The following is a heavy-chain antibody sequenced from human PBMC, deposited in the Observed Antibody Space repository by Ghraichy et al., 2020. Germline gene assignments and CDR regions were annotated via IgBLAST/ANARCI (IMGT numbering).Heavy chain of an antibody. D-gene: IGHD4-17*01. Sequence: GGSLRLSCAASGFTVSSNYMSWVRQAPGKGLDWVSIIYSGGSTYYADSVKGRFTISRDNSKNTLYLQMNSLRAEDTAVYYCARVRDDYGFDPWGQGTLVTVSS. J-gene: IGHJ5*02. CDR2: IYSGGST. V-gene: IGHV3-53*01. CDR1: GFTVSSNY. CDR3: ARVRDDYGFDP.